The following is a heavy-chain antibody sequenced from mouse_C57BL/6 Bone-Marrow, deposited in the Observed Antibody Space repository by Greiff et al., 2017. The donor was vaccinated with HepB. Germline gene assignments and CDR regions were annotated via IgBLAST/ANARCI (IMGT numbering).Heavy chain of an antibody. D-gene: IGHD1-1*01. CDR3: ARRYYVWFAY. V-gene: IGHV1-64*01. J-gene: IGHJ3*01. CDR1: GYTFTSYW. Sequence: QVQLQQPGAELVKPGASVKLSCKASGYTFTSYWMHWVKQRPGQGLEWIGMIHLNSGSTNYNEKFKSKATLTVDKSSSTAYMQLSSLTSEDSAVYYCARRYYVWFAYWGQGTLVTVSA. CDR2: IHLNSGST.